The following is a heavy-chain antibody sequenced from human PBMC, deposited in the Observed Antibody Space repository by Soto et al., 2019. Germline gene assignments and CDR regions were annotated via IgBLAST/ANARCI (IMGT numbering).Heavy chain of an antibody. CDR1: GFSINNYA. Sequence: VQLLESGGAFVQPGGSLRLSCAASGFSINNYAVSWVRQAPGKGLEWVSTFSAGGRAYYADSVRGCFSVARDRSQNTVDLQISVLRPEDSAVYYCAKESMPEHYGDTLFDYWGQGTRVTVSS. J-gene: IGHJ4*02. V-gene: IGHV3-23*01. CDR3: AKESMPEHYGDTLFDY. CDR2: FSAGGRA. D-gene: IGHD4-17*01.